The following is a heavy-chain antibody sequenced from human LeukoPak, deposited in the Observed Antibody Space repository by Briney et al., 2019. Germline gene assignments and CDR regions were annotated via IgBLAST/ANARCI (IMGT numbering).Heavy chain of an antibody. Sequence: GGSLRLSCAASGFTFNSYALTWVRQAPGKGLEWVSGISGNGGYTYYADSVKGRFTISRDNSRNRLYLEMNSLRAEDTAVYYCARDLGYKDYVSAFDIWGQGTMVTVSS. D-gene: IGHD5-24*01. CDR1: GFTFNSYA. J-gene: IGHJ3*02. V-gene: IGHV3-23*01. CDR2: ISGNGGYT. CDR3: ARDLGYKDYVSAFDI.